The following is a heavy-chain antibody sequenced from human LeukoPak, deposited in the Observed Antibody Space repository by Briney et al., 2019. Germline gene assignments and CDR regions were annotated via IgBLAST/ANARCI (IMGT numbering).Heavy chain of an antibody. D-gene: IGHD6-13*01. Sequence: SETLSLTCTVSGGSISSSSYYWGWIRQPPGKGLEWIGSIYYSGSTYYNPSLKSRVTISVDTSKNQFSLKLSSVTAADTAVYYCASEQQLAQNAFDIWGQGTMVTVSS. V-gene: IGHV4-39*01. CDR3: ASEQQLAQNAFDI. J-gene: IGHJ3*02. CDR2: IYYSGST. CDR1: GGSISSSSYY.